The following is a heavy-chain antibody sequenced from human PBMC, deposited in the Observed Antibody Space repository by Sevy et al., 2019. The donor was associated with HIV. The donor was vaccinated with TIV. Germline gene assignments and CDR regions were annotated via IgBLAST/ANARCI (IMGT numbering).Heavy chain of an antibody. Sequence: SETLSLTCTVSGVSISNYYWAWIRQPPGKGLEWVGFSGSTNYNPSLKSRVTTSVDTSKNHFSLKLSSVTVADTAIYYCARGGPNQHQLDYFDYWGQGTLVTVSS. D-gene: IGHD6-13*01. CDR2: SGST. CDR1: GVSISNYY. V-gene: IGHV4-59*01. J-gene: IGHJ4*02. CDR3: ARGGPNQHQLDYFDY.